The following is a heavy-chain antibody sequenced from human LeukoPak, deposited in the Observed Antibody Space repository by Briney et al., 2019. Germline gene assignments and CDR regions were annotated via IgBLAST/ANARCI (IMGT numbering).Heavy chain of an antibody. CDR3: ARDRTMVRGVIIRSAFDI. CDR2: INWNGGST. V-gene: IGHV3-20*04. J-gene: IGHJ3*02. Sequence: SGGSLRLSCAASGFTFDDYGMSWVRPAPGKGLEWVSGINWNGGSTGYADSVKGRVTISRDNAKNSLYLQMNSLRAEDTALYYCARDRTMVRGVIIRSAFDIWGQGTMVTVSS. D-gene: IGHD3-10*01. CDR1: GFTFDDYG.